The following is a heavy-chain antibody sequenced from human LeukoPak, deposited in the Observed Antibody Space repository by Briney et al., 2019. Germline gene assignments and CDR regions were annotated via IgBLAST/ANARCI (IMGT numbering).Heavy chain of an antibody. Sequence: GRSLRLSCAASGFTFDDYGMSWVRQAPGKGLEWVSGINWNGGSTGYADSVKGRFTISRDNARNSLYLQMNSLRAEDTALYHCAREGDGSGSYSYWGQGTLVTVSS. CDR2: INWNGGST. D-gene: IGHD3-10*01. CDR1: GFTFDDYG. V-gene: IGHV3-20*01. J-gene: IGHJ4*02. CDR3: AREGDGSGSYSY.